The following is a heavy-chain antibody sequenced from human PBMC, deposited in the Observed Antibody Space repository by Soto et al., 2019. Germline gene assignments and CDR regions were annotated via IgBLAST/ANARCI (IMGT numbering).Heavy chain of an antibody. J-gene: IGHJ4*02. Sequence: SETLSLTCTVSGGSISSSSYYWGWIRQPPGKGLEWIGSIYYSGSTYYNPSLKSRVTISVDTSKNQFSLKLSSVTAADTAVYYCARLFMVRNLYYFDYWGQGTLVTVSS. CDR2: IYYSGST. D-gene: IGHD3-10*01. CDR1: GGSISSSSYY. CDR3: ARLFMVRNLYYFDY. V-gene: IGHV4-39*01.